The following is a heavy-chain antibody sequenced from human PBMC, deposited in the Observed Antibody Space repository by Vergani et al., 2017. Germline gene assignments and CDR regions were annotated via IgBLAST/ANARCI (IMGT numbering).Heavy chain of an antibody. J-gene: IGHJ4*02. V-gene: IGHV4-38-2*01. CDR2: IHRTGLT. D-gene: IGHD3-9*01. CDR3: ARRSGIVYDIFSGTKYFFDF. Sequence: QVQLHESGPGLVKPSEILSLMCAVSCFSIDNGYYWDWIRQSPGKGLEWIGIIHRTGLTHFNPSLKSRFTISVDTSNNHFSLRLNSLTAADTAVYYCARRSGIVYDIFSGTKYFFDFWGQGTLVTVSS. CDR1: CFSIDNGYY.